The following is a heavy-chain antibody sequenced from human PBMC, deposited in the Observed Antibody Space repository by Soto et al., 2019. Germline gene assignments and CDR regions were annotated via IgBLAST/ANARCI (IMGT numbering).Heavy chain of an antibody. V-gene: IGHV4-59*01. D-gene: IGHD6-6*01. J-gene: IGHJ5*02. CDR2: IYYSGST. CDR3: ARGDSSSSGWFDP. CDR1: GGSISSYY. Sequence: SETLSLTWTVSGGSISSYYWSWGRQPPGKGLEWIGYIYYSGSTNYNPSLKSRVTISVDTSKNQFSLKLSSVTAADTAVYYCARGDSSSSGWFDPSGQRTLVPVSS.